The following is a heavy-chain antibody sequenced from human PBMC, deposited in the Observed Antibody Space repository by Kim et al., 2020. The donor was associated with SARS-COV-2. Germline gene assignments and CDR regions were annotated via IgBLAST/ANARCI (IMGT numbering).Heavy chain of an antibody. J-gene: IGHJ6*02. V-gene: IGHV3-21*01. D-gene: IGHD6-6*01. CDR1: GLTFSDCD. CDR3: ARDDGAAARWSGMDV. Sequence: GGSLRLSCAASGLTFSDCDMNWVRQAPGKGLEWVSYISRSSSHIYYAGSVRGRFTISRDNAKNSLYLQMDSLRAEDTAVYYCARDDGAAARWSGMDVWGQGTTVTV. CDR2: ISRSSSHI.